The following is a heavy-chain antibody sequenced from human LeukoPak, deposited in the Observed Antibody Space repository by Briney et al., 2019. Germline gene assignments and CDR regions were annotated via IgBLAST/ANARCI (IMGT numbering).Heavy chain of an antibody. J-gene: IGHJ6*02. CDR3: ETRKPNSTGADPYYSDYYGMDF. CDR2: ISGSGGST. V-gene: IGHV3-23*01. CDR1: GFTFSSYA. Sequence: PGGSLRLSCAASGFTFSSYAMSWVRQAPGKGLEWVSAISGSGGSTYYADSVKGRFTISRDNSKNTLYLQMNSLRAEDTAVYYCETRKPNSTGADPYYSDYYGMDFWG. D-gene: IGHD1-26*01.